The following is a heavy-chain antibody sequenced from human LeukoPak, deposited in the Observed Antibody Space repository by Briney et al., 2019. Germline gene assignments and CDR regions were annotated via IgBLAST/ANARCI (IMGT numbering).Heavy chain of an antibody. Sequence: GGSLRLSCAASGFTFSSYAMHWVRQAPGKGLEWVAVISYDGSNKYYADSVKGRFTISRDNSKNTLYLQMNSLRAEDTAVYYCARPRRGYGTHDAFDIWGQGTMATVSS. D-gene: IGHD6-25*01. J-gene: IGHJ3*02. CDR2: ISYDGSNK. CDR3: ARPRRGYGTHDAFDI. CDR1: GFTFSSYA. V-gene: IGHV3-30*04.